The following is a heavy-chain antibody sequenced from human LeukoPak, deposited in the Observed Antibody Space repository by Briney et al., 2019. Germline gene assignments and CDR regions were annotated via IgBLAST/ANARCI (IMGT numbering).Heavy chain of an antibody. CDR2: ISSSSSYI. J-gene: IGHJ5*02. CDR3: ARAAELRVATKRSNWFDP. CDR1: GFTFSSYS. D-gene: IGHD1-7*01. Sequence: PGGSLRLSCAASGFTFSSYSMNWVRQAPGKGLEWVSSISSSSSYIYYADSVKGRFTISRDNAKNSLYLQMNSLRAEDTAGYYCARAAELRVATKRSNWFDPWGQGTLVTVSS. V-gene: IGHV3-21*01.